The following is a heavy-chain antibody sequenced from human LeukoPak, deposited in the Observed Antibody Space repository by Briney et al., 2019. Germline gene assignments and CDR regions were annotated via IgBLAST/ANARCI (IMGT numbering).Heavy chain of an antibody. Sequence: SGTLSLTCDVSGASISSTNWWSWVRQPPGEGLEWIGEIYHSGSPHYNPSLKSRVIISVDESKNQFSLRLTSVTAADTAVYYCARDTRRDYYDNSGYFDYWGQGTLVTVSS. V-gene: IGHV4-4*02. CDR2: IYHSGSP. CDR1: GASISSTNW. D-gene: IGHD3-22*01. J-gene: IGHJ4*02. CDR3: ARDTRRDYYDNSGYFDY.